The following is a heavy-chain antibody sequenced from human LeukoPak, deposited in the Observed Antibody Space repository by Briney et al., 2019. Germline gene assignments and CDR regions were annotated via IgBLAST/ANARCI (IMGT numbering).Heavy chain of an antibody. D-gene: IGHD4-11*01. Sequence: GGSLRLSCAASGFTFSAYDMNWVRQAPGKGLEWVSYISRSNNVYYADSVKGRFTISRDNAKNSLYLQMNSLRAEDTAIYYCAYSNSFDYWGQGTLVTVSS. CDR2: ISRSNNV. J-gene: IGHJ4*02. CDR3: AYSNSFDY. CDR1: GFTFSAYD. V-gene: IGHV3-69-1*01.